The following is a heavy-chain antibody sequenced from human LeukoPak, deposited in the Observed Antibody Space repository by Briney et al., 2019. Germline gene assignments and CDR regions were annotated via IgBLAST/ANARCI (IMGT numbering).Heavy chain of an antibody. J-gene: IGHJ4*02. D-gene: IGHD3-16*01. CDR3: AVHSLGTDQTNYFDY. V-gene: IGHV1-69*05. CDR2: IIPIFGTA. CDR1: GGTFSRYA. Sequence: SVKVSCKASGGTFSRYAISWVRQAPGQGLEWMGGIIPIFGTANYAQKFQGRVTITTDESTSTAYMELSSLRSEDTAVYYCAVHSLGTDQTNYFDYWGQGTLVTVSS.